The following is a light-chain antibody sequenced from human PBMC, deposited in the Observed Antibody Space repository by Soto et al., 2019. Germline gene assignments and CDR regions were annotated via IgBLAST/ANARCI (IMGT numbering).Light chain of an antibody. Sequence: EIVMTQSPATLSMSPWERATLSCRASQSVGTNLAWFQQKPGQAPRLLIYGASTWASGIPVRFSGSGSGTDFTLTINNLQREDFADYFCQQTYSNLWTFGQGTKVDIK. CDR3: QQTYSNLWT. J-gene: IGKJ1*01. CDR2: GAS. CDR1: QSVGTN. V-gene: IGKV3-15*01.